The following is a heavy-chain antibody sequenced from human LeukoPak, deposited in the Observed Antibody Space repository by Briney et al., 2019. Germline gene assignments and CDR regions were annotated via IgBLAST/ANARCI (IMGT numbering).Heavy chain of an antibody. J-gene: IGHJ4*02. Sequence: PGGSLRLSCAASGFTVSSNYMSWVRQAPGKGLEWVSVIYSGGSTYYADSVKGRFTISRDNSKNTLHLQMNSLRAEDTAVYYCARAGLRLLYFDYWGQGTLVTVSS. CDR2: IYSGGST. CDR1: GFTVSSNY. D-gene: IGHD5-12*01. CDR3: ARAGLRLLYFDY. V-gene: IGHV3-66*01.